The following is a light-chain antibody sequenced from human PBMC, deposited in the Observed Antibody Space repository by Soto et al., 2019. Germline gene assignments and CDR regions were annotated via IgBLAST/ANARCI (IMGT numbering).Light chain of an antibody. J-gene: IGKJ2*04. CDR2: VAS. Sequence: DIQMTQSPSSLSASVGDRVTITCRASQSIRSYLNWYQQKPGKAPNLLIYVASSLQTGVPSRFSGSGSGTEFTLTISSVQPEDFATYYCQQSYTTPCSFGQGTKLEI. V-gene: IGKV1-39*01. CDR1: QSIRSY. CDR3: QQSYTTPCS.